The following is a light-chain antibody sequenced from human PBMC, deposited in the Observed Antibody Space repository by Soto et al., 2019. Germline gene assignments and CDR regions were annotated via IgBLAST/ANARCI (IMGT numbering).Light chain of an antibody. Sequence: QSVLTQPASVSGSPGQSIAISCTGTSSDIGAYNWVSWYQQHPGKAPKLMIYDVSYRPSGVSNRFSGSISGNTASLTISGLQAEDEAVYSCSSYTRSATYVFGSGTKVTVL. CDR2: DVS. J-gene: IGLJ1*01. V-gene: IGLV2-14*03. CDR3: SSYTRSATYV. CDR1: SSDIGAYNW.